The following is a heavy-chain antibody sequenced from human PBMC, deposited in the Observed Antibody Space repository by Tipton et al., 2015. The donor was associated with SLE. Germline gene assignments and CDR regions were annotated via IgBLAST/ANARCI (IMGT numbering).Heavy chain of an antibody. Sequence: SLRLFCAASGFTFSDHWMHWVRQAPGKGLMWVSRIYSDGSSTNYADSVKGRFTISRDNAKNTLYLQMNSLRAEDMALYYCARVSVPAAFFDAFDIWGQGTLVTVSS. J-gene: IGHJ3*02. CDR3: ARVSVPAAFFDAFDI. CDR1: GFTFSDHW. D-gene: IGHD2-2*01. V-gene: IGHV3-74*01. CDR2: IYSDGSST.